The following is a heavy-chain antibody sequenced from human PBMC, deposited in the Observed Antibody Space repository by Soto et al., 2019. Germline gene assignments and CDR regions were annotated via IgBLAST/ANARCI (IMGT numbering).Heavy chain of an antibody. CDR1: GLLFSSYS. Sequence: PGGSLRLSCAASGLLFSSYSMYWVRQAPGKGLEWLSYISDSSSTMYYAASVKGRFTISRDNAKNSLYLQINSLRDEDTAVYYCASGLIVGSTSGRFDYWGQGTLVTV. D-gene: IGHD1-26*01. CDR2: ISDSSSTM. J-gene: IGHJ4*02. V-gene: IGHV3-48*02. CDR3: ASGLIVGSTSGRFDY.